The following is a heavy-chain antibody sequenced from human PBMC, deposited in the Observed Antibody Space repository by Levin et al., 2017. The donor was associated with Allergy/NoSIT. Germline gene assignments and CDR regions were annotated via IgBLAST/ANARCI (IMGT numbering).Heavy chain of an antibody. CDR1: GGTFSSYA. V-gene: IGHV1-69*06. CDR2: IIPIFGAA. CDR3: ARVTLQGNSWYFSWYYGMDV. J-gene: IGHJ6*02. D-gene: IGHD6-13*01. Sequence: SVKVSCKASGGTFSSYAISWVRQAPGQGLEWMGGIIPIFGAANYAQKFQGRVTITADKSTSTAYMELSSLRSEDTAVYYCARVTLQGNSWYFSWYYGMDVWGQGTTVTVSS.